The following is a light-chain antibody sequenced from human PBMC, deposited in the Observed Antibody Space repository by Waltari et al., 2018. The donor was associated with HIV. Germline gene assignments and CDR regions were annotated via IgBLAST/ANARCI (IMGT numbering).Light chain of an antibody. V-gene: IGLV2-11*01. CDR1: SRVVGRYNS. CDR3: CSYGGTYNV. J-gene: IGLJ1*01. Sequence: QSALTQPPSVSGSPGQSVTFSCTGTSRVVGRYNSVSWYQQHPGKAPKLMIYDVTQRPSGVPDRFSGSKSGNTASLTISGLRADDEADYYCCSYGGTYNVFGVGTKVTVL. CDR2: DVT.